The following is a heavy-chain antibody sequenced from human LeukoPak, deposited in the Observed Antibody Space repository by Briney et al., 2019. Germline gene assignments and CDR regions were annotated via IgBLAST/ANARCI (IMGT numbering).Heavy chain of an antibody. Sequence: GASVKVSCKASGYTFTGYYMHWVRQAPGQGLEWMGWINPNSGGTNYAQKFQGRVTMTRDTSISTAYMELSRLRSDDTAVYYCARDHSNYYDSSGPTVTAFDIWGQGTMVTVSS. CDR2: INPNSGGT. D-gene: IGHD3-22*01. CDR1: GYTFTGYY. J-gene: IGHJ3*02. CDR3: ARDHSNYYDSSGPTVTAFDI. V-gene: IGHV1-2*02.